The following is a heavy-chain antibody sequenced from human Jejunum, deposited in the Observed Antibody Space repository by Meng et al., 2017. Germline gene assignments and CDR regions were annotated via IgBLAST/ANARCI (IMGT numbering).Heavy chain of an antibody. Sequence: GSLRLSCTVSGASIRNTFYHWGWIRQSPGKGLEWIGSVFYNGRTDYNPSLKSRVTISIDTSKNQFSLRLTSVTAADTALYYCARGRWSSSLGTWGYWGQGSLVTVSS. V-gene: IGHV4-39*07. D-gene: IGHD6-13*01. J-gene: IGHJ4*02. CDR3: ARGRWSSSLGTWGY. CDR2: VFYNGRT. CDR1: GASIRNTFYH.